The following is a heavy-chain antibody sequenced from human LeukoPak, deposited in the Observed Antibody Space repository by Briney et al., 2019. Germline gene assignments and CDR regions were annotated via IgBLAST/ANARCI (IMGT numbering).Heavy chain of an antibody. CDR2: ISSSGSTI. CDR3: ARANLYSSNGRWFDP. CDR1: GFTFSDYY. D-gene: IGHD6-13*01. V-gene: IGHV3-11*04. Sequence: GGSLRLSCAASGFTFSDYYMSWIRQAPGKGLEWVSYISSSGSTIYYADSVKGRFTISRDNAKNSLYLQMNSLRAEDTAVYYCARANLYSSNGRWFDPWGQGTLVTVSS. J-gene: IGHJ5*02.